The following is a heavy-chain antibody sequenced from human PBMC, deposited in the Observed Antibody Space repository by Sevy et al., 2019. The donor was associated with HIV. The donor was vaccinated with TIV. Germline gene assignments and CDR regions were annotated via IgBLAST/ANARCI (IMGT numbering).Heavy chain of an antibody. CDR2: IYSGGST. J-gene: IGHJ3*02. Sequence: GGSLRLSCAASGFTVSLNYMSWVRQAPGKGLEWVSVIYSGGSTSYADSVKGRFTISRDNSKNTLYLQMNTLRAEDTAVYFCARASATTPRDAFYIWGQGTMVTVSS. CDR1: GFTVSLNY. V-gene: IGHV3-53*01. CDR3: ARASATTPRDAFYI. D-gene: IGHD1-1*01.